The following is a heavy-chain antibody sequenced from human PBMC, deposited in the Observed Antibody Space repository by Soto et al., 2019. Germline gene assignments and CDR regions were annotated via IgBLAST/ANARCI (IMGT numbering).Heavy chain of an antibody. CDR2: IYYSGST. J-gene: IGHJ3*02. D-gene: IGHD3-10*01. Sequence: SETLSLTCTVSGGSISSSSYYWGWIRQPPGKGLEWIGSIYYSGSTYYNPSLKSRVTISVDTSKNQFSLKLSSVTAADTAVYYCAREGYGSGSDAFDIWGQGTMVTVSS. CDR1: GGSISSSSYY. CDR3: AREGYGSGSDAFDI. V-gene: IGHV4-39*02.